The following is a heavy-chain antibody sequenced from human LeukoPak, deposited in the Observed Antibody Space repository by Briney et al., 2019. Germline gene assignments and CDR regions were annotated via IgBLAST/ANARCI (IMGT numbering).Heavy chain of an antibody. CDR3: AGEQLAPIEFDP. J-gene: IGHJ5*02. D-gene: IGHD6-13*01. CDR1: GGSISSSNW. Sequence: PSGTLSLTCAVSGGSISSSNWWSWVCQPPGKGLEWIGEIYHSGSTNYNPSLKSRDTISVDKSKNQFSLKLSSVTAADTAVYYCAGEQLAPIEFDPWGQGTLVTVSS. V-gene: IGHV4-4*02. CDR2: IYHSGST.